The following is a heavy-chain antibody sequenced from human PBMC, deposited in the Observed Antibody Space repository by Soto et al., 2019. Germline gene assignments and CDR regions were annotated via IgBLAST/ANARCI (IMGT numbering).Heavy chain of an antibody. CDR2: IYYSGST. CDR3: AISVGATGRKYVDD. V-gene: IGHV4-59*01. J-gene: IGHJ4*02. Sequence: SETLSLTCIVSGGSISSYYLSWIRQPPGKGLEWLGYIYYSGSTNYNPSLKSRVTISVDTSKNQFSLKLSSVTAADTAVYYCAISVGATGRKYVDDRGEGTGVTV. D-gene: IGHD1-26*01. CDR1: GGSISSYY.